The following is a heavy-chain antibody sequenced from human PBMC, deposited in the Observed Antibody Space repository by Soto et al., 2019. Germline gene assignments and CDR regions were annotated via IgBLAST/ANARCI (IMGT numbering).Heavy chain of an antibody. J-gene: IGHJ4*02. Sequence: QIALKESGPTLVKPTQTLTLTCTFSGFSLNTSGVGVGWVRQPPGKALEWLALIYGNDDQRYNLFLKNSLTITKDTSTDQVVLTMTHMDPVDTATYYCAHANNWDYRTPYYFDYWGQGTLVTVS. CDR2: IYGNDDQ. CDR1: GFSLNTSGVG. V-gene: IGHV2-5*01. CDR3: AHANNWDYRTPYYFDY. D-gene: IGHD1-7*01.